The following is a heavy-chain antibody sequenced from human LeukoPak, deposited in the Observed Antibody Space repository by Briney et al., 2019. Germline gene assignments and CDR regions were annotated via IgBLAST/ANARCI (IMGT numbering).Heavy chain of an antibody. J-gene: IGHJ6*02. CDR3: ARELLWFGELSSMDV. V-gene: IGHV1-18*01. D-gene: IGHD3-10*01. Sequence: ASVKVSCKASGYTFTSYGISWVRQAPGQGLEWMGWISAYNGNTNYAQKLQGRVTMTTDTSTSTAYMELRSLRSDDTAVYYCARELLWFGELSSMDVWGQGTTGTVSS. CDR1: GYTFTSYG. CDR2: ISAYNGNT.